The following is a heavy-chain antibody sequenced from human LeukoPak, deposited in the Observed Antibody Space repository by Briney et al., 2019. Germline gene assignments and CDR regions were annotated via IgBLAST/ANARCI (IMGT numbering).Heavy chain of an antibody. V-gene: IGHV3-30*04. J-gene: IGHJ4*02. CDR2: ISYDGSNK. Sequence: PGRSLRLSCAASGFTFSSYAMHWVRQAPGKGLEWVAVISYDGSNKYYADSVQGRFTISRDNSKNTLYLQMNSLRAEDTAVYYCARRAGAYSHPYDYWGQGTLVTVSS. CDR3: ARRAGAYSHPYDY. CDR1: GFTFSSYA. D-gene: IGHD4/OR15-4a*01.